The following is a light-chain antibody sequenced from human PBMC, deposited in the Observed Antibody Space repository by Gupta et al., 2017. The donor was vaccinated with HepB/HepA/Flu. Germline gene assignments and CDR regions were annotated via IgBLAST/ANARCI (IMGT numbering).Light chain of an antibody. J-gene: IGKJ4*01. CDR3: QQQDSSPLT. CDR1: QGITNQ. Sequence: AIQMTKSPSSLSASVGDRVTIICRAGQGITNQLSWYQQTPGKAPKLLIYYASKLKTGIPSRFSGSGYNTDFTLTISSRQPEDFATYYCQQQDSSPLTFGGGTKVEI. CDR2: YAS. V-gene: IGKV1-6*01.